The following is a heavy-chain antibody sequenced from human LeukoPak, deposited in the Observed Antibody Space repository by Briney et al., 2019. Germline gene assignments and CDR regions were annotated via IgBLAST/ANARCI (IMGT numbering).Heavy chain of an antibody. CDR3: AAQVPTLLWFGESPSYYFDY. D-gene: IGHD3-10*01. J-gene: IGHJ4*02. Sequence: PSETLSLTCTVSGGSISSSSYYWGWIRQPPGKGLEWIGSIYYSGSTYYNPSLKSRVTISVDTSKNQFSLKLSSVTAADTAVYYCAAQVPTLLWFGESPSYYFDYWGQGTLVTVSS. CDR1: GGSISSSSYY. V-gene: IGHV4-39*07. CDR2: IYYSGST.